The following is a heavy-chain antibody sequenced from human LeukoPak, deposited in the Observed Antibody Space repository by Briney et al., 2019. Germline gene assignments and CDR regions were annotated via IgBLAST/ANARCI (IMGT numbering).Heavy chain of an antibody. CDR3: AELGITMIGGV. V-gene: IGHV3-23*01. CDR2: ISDSGNT. Sequence: GGSLRLSCAASGFTLSSYATSWVRQAPGKGLEWVSAISDSGNTYHADSVKGRFTISRDSSKNTLFLQMNSLRAGDTAVYYCAELGITMIGGVWGKGTTVTISS. J-gene: IGHJ6*04. CDR1: GFTLSSYA. D-gene: IGHD3-10*02.